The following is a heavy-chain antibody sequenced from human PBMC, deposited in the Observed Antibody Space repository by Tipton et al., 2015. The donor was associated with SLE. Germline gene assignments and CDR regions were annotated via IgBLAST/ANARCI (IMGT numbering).Heavy chain of an antibody. CDR1: GGSISSHY. CDR3: ATSHERHSSGCTFDY. Sequence: TLSLTCTVSGGSISSHYWSWIRQPPGKGLEWIGYISYSGSTNYNPSLKSRVTISVDTSKNQFSLKLSSVTAADTAVYYCATSHERHSSGCTFDYWGQGTLVTVSS. J-gene: IGHJ4*02. D-gene: IGHD6-19*01. CDR2: ISYSGST. V-gene: IGHV4-59*11.